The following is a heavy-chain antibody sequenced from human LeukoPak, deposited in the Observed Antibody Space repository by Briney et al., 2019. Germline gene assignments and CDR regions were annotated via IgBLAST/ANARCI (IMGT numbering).Heavy chain of an antibody. Sequence: PSETLSLTCTVSGDSINNHYWSWIRQSPGKGLEWIGNIYYSGSTNYNPSLNSRVTISVDTSKSQFSLKLNSVTAADTAVYYCARCSRGGDCYYFDYWGQGNLVTDSS. D-gene: IGHD2-21*02. CDR1: GDSINNHY. CDR2: IYYSGST. J-gene: IGHJ4*02. V-gene: IGHV4-59*11. CDR3: ARCSRGGDCYYFDY.